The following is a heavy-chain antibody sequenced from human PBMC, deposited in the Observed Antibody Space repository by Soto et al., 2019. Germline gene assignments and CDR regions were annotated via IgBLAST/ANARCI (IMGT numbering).Heavy chain of an antibody. CDR2: INHSGST. CDR3: VSGSYPHYFDY. D-gene: IGHD1-26*01. V-gene: IGHV4-34*01. J-gene: IGHJ4*02. Sequence: SETLSLTCAVYGGSFSGYYWSWIRQPPGKGLEWIGEINHSGSTNYNPSLKSRVTISVDTSKNQFSLKLSSVTAADTAVYYCVSGSYPHYFDYWGQGTLVPVSS. CDR1: GGSFSGYY.